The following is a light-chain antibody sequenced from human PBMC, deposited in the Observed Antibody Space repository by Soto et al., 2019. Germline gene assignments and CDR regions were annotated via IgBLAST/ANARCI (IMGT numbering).Light chain of an antibody. J-gene: IGLJ2*01. CDR3: QCYHSGNVV. CDR1: GGSIASNY. Sequence: NFMLTQPHSVSESPGKTVTISCTRSGGSIASNYVQWYQQRPGSAPTPVIYEDNERPSGVPDRLSGSIDSSSNSASLTISGLKTGDEADYYCQCYHSGNVVFGGGTKLTVL. CDR2: EDN. V-gene: IGLV6-57*04.